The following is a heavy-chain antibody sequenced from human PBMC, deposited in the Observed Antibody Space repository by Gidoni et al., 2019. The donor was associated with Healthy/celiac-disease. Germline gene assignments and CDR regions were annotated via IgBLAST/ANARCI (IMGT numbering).Heavy chain of an antibody. CDR3: TRCYYYDSSGLSTLSDFEDAFDI. Sequence: EVQLVESGGGLVQPGRSLRLSCTASGFTFGDYAMSWVRQAPGKGLEWVGFIRSKAYGGTTEYAASVKGRFTISRDDSKSIAYLQMNSLKTEDTAVYYCTRCYYYDSSGLSTLSDFEDAFDIWGQGTMVTVSS. CDR2: IRSKAYGGTT. CDR1: GFTFGDYA. J-gene: IGHJ3*02. D-gene: IGHD3-22*01. V-gene: IGHV3-49*04.